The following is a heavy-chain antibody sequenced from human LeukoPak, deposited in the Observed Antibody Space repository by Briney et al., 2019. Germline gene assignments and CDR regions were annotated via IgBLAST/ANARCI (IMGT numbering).Heavy chain of an antibody. CDR3: AREATRRDGYNYVWFDP. Sequence: SGTLSLTCTVSGGSISSYYWSWIRQPPGKGLEWSGDIYYSGSTNYNPSLKSRVTISVDTSKNQFSLKLSSVTAADTAVYYCAREATRRDGYNYVWFDPWGQGTLVTVSS. V-gene: IGHV4-59*01. D-gene: IGHD5-24*01. CDR2: IYYSGST. CDR1: GGSISSYY. J-gene: IGHJ5*02.